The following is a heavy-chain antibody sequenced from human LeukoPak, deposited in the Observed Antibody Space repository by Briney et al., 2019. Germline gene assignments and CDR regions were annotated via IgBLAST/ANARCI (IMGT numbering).Heavy chain of an antibody. Sequence: ASVKVSCKASGYTFTGYYMHWVRQAPGQGLEWMGWINPNSGGTNYAQKFQGRVTMTRDTSISTAYMELSRLRSDDTAVYYCARGSGVVVPAAPYYYYYMDVWGKGTTVTVSS. CDR2: INPNSGGT. J-gene: IGHJ6*03. V-gene: IGHV1-2*02. D-gene: IGHD2-2*01. CDR3: ARGSGVVVPAAPYYYYYMDV. CDR1: GYTFTGYY.